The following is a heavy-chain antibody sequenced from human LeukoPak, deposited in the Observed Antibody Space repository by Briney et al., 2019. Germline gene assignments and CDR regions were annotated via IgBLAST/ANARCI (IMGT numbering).Heavy chain of an antibody. CDR3: AKTIYDILTGYKFDY. D-gene: IGHD3-9*01. CDR2: ISGSGGST. CDR1: GFTFSSYE. V-gene: IGHV3-23*01. Sequence: GGSLRLSCAASGFTFSSYEMNWVRQAPGKGLEWVSAISGSGGSTYYADSVKGRFTISRDNSKNTLYLQMNSLRAEDTAVYYCAKTIYDILTGYKFDYWGQGTLVTVSS. J-gene: IGHJ4*02.